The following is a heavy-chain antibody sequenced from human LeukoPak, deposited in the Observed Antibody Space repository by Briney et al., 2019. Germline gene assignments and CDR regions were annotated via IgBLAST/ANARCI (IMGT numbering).Heavy chain of an antibody. V-gene: IGHV3-33*01. D-gene: IGHD6-19*01. Sequence: GGSLRPSCAASGFTFSSYGMHWVRQAPGKGLEWVAVIWYDGSNKYYADSVKGRFTISRDNSKNTLYLQMNSLRAEDTAVYYCARDPHSSGWYYFDYWGQGTLVTVSS. J-gene: IGHJ4*02. CDR3: ARDPHSSGWYYFDY. CDR1: GFTFSSYG. CDR2: IWYDGSNK.